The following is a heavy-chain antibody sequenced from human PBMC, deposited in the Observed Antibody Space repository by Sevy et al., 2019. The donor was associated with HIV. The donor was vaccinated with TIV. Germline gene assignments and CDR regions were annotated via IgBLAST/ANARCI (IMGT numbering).Heavy chain of an antibody. D-gene: IGHD3-3*01. J-gene: IGHJ6*02. CDR1: GFTFSSYW. V-gene: IGHV3-74*01. Sequence: GGSLRLSCAASGFTFSSYWMHWVRQAPGKGLVWVSRINSDGSSTSYADSVKGRFTISRDNAKNTLYLQMNSLRAEDTAVYYCARGRPYYDFWSGSYGMDAWGQGTTVTVSS. CDR2: INSDGSST. CDR3: ARGRPYYDFWSGSYGMDA.